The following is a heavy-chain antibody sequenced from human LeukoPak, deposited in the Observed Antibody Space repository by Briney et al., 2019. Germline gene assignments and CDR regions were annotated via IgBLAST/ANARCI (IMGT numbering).Heavy chain of an antibody. J-gene: IGHJ4*02. V-gene: IGHV1-18*01. D-gene: IGHD3-10*01. CDR3: ARSYYYGSGHFDY. CDR2: ISAYNGNT. Sequence: ASVKVSCKASGYTFTSYGISRVRQAPGQGLEWMGWISAYNGNTNYAQKLQSRVTMTTDTSTSTAYMELSSLRSEDAAVYYCARSYYYGSGHFDYWGQGTLVTVSS. CDR1: GYTFTSYG.